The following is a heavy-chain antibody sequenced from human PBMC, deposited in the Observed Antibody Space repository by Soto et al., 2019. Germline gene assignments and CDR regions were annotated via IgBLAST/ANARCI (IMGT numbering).Heavy chain of an antibody. J-gene: IGHJ5*02. CDR2: INHSGST. V-gene: IGHV4-34*01. Sequence: SETLALTCAVYGGSFSCYYWSWIRQPPGKGLEWIGEINHSGSTNYNPSLKSRVTISVDTSKNQFSLKLSSVTAADTAVYYCARVEAFNWFDPWGQGNLVTVSS. CDR3: ARVEAFNWFDP. D-gene: IGHD3-3*01. CDR1: GGSFSCYY.